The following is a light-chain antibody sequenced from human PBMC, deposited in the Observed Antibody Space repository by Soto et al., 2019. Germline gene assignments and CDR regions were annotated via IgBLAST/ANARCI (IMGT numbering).Light chain of an antibody. CDR3: QQRGRWLT. Sequence: EIVLTQSPATLSLSPGQRAALSCRASQSVGSYLAWSQQKPGQAPRLLIYDASHRATGIPARFSGSGSGTDFTLTISSLEPEDFAVYFCQQRGRWLTFGGGTKVEIK. J-gene: IGKJ4*01. CDR2: DAS. V-gene: IGKV3-11*01. CDR1: QSVGSY.